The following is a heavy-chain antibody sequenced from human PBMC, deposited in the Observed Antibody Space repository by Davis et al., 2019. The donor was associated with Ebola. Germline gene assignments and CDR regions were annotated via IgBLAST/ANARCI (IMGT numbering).Heavy chain of an antibody. V-gene: IGHV2-5*02. CDR2: IYWDDDK. CDR1: GFSLSTSGVG. J-gene: IGHJ4*02. Sequence: SGPTLVKPTQTLTLTCTFSGFSLSTSGVGVGWIRQPPGKALEWLALIYWDDDKRYSPSLKSRLTITKDTSKNQVVLTMTNMDPVDTATYYCARSYYDYVWGSYRSQGSDYWGQGTLVTVSS. D-gene: IGHD3-16*02. CDR3: ARSYYDYVWGSYRSQGSDY.